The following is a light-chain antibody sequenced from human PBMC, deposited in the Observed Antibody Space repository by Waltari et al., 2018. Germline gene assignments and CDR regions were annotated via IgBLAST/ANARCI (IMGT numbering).Light chain of an antibody. Sequence: IQLTQSPSSLSASVGDRVTITCRASQAPSSYLAWYQQKPGKAPRLLFYAASTLQSGVPSRFSGSDSGTAFTLTISGLQPEDFATYYWQHLDSYPTFGGGTKVEIK. CDR3: QHLDSYPT. J-gene: IGKJ4*01. V-gene: IGKV1-9*01. CDR1: QAPSSY. CDR2: AAS.